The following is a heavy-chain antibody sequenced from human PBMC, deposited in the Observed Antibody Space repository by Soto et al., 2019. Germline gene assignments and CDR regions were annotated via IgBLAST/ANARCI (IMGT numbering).Heavy chain of an antibody. D-gene: IGHD2-15*01. Sequence: QVQLVQSGAEVKKPGSSVKVSCKASGGIFSGYAIYWVRQAPGQGLEWMGVIIPMFGAANYAQKFQGRLTITADESTSSAYMELSSLRSEDTAIYYCARGRGPEDSSGDFDYWGQGTLVTVSS. CDR3: ARGRGPEDSSGDFDY. CDR1: GGIFSGYA. V-gene: IGHV1-69*01. CDR2: IIPMFGAA. J-gene: IGHJ4*02.